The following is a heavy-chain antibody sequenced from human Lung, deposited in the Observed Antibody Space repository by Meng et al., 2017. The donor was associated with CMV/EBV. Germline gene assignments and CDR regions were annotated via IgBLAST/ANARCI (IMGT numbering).Heavy chain of an antibody. D-gene: IGHD3-16*01. CDR1: GFTFSDYY. CDR2: ISSSSSYT. V-gene: IGHV3-11*05. CDR3: ARDWAKAFDI. Sequence: LVVSGGGLGKPGRSLRLSCAASGFTFSDYYMSWIRQAPGKGLEWVSYISSSSSYTNYADSVKGRFTISRDNAKNSLYLQMNSLRAEDTAVYYCARDWAKAFDIWGQGTMVTVSS. J-gene: IGHJ3*02.